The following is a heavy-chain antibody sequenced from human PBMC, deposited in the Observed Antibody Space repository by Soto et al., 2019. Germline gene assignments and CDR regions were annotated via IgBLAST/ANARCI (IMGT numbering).Heavy chain of an antibody. D-gene: IGHD4-17*01. CDR3: ARRYGDLYNWFDP. Sequence: PSETLSLTCTVSGGSISSSSYYWGWIRQPPGKGLEWIGSIYYSGSTYYNPSLKSRVTISVDTSKNQFSLKLSSVTAAYIAVYYCARRYGDLYNWFDPWGQGTLVTVSS. CDR2: IYYSGST. CDR1: GGSISSSSYY. V-gene: IGHV4-39*01. J-gene: IGHJ5*02.